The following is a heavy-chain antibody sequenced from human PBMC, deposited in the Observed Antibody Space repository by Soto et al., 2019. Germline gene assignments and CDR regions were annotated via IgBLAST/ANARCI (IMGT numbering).Heavy chain of an antibody. CDR2: ISGSGGST. Sequence: VGSRRLSCAASGFTFSSYAMSWVRQAPGKGLEWVSAISGSGGSTYYADSVKGRFTISRDNSKNTLYLQMNSLRAEDTAVYYCAKSRWELLHPAFDYWGQGTLVTVSS. CDR1: GFTFSSYA. V-gene: IGHV3-23*01. CDR3: AKSRWELLHPAFDY. D-gene: IGHD1-26*01. J-gene: IGHJ4*02.